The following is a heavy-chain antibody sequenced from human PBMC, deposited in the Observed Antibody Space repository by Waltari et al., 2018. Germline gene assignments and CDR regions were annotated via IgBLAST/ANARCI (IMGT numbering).Heavy chain of an antibody. CDR2: VSYSGTT. Sequence: QLQLQESGPRLVRPSETLSLICRVSGVSITSNRHYWAWIRQSLGQGLEWIGTVSYSGTTYISPSLKSRVSVSRDTSKNQVSLILGSVTAADMAVYYCATYIGASVGTAAFDVWGQGTMVTVSS. CDR3: ATYIGASVGTAAFDV. CDR1: GVSITSNRHY. D-gene: IGHD5-12*01. J-gene: IGHJ3*01. V-gene: IGHV4-39*01.